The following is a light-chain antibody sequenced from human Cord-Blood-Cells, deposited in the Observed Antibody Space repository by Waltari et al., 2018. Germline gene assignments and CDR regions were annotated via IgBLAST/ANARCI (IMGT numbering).Light chain of an antibody. CDR3: QQSYSTPTT. J-gene: IGKJ1*01. CDR1: QSIRSY. CDR2: AAS. V-gene: IGKV1-39*01. Sequence: DIQMTQSPSSLSASVGDRVTLTCRASQSIRSYLNWYQQKPGKAPKLLIYAASSLQSGVPSRFSGSGSGTDFTLTISSLQPEDFATYYCQQSYSTPTTFGQGTKVEIK.